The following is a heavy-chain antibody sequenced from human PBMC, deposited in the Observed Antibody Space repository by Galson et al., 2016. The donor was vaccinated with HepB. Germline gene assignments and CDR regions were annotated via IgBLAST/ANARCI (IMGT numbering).Heavy chain of an antibody. Sequence: SLRLSCAASGFTFSSYAMSWVRQAPGKGLEWVAVIWYDGSEKYYADSVKGRFTISRDNSKNTLHLQMNSLRAEDTAVYYCARIYYEILTGLTPWYYFDSWGQGTLVTVSS. D-gene: IGHD3-9*01. CDR2: IWYDGSEK. J-gene: IGHJ4*02. CDR3: ARIYYEILTGLTPWYYFDS. V-gene: IGHV3-33*08. CDR1: GFTFSSYA.